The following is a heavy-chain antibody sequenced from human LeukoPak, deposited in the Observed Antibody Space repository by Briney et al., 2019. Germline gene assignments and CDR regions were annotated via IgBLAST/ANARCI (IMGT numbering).Heavy chain of an antibody. CDR1: GYPFSNYD. Sequence: ASVKVSCKASGYPFSNYDINWVRQAPGQGLEWMGWMNPKSGNTGYGQKFQDRVTMTRVTSITTAYMELRSLRSDDTAVYYCTKASLAFGTKYFDPWGQGTLVTVSS. V-gene: IGHV1-8*01. D-gene: IGHD3-10*01. J-gene: IGHJ5*02. CDR3: TKASLAFGTKYFDP. CDR2: MNPKSGNT.